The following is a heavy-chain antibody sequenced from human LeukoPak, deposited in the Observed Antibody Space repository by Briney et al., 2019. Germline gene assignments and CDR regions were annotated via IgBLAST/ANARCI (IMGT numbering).Heavy chain of an antibody. CDR3: ARDGYDYAFDI. V-gene: IGHV4-30-2*01. CDR1: GGSISSGGYS. D-gene: IGHD5-12*01. CDR2: IYHSGST. Sequence: SETLSLTCAVSGGSISSGGYSWSWIRQPPGEGLEWIGYIYHSGSTYYNPSLKSRVTISVDRSKNQFSLKLSSVTAADTAVYYCARDGYDYAFDIWGQGTMVTASS. J-gene: IGHJ3*02.